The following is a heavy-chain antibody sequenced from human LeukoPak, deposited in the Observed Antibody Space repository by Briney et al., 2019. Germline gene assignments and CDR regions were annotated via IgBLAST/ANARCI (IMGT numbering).Heavy chain of an antibody. Sequence: GGSLRLSCAASGFTFSSYWMSWVRQAPGKGLEWVANIKQDGSEKYYVDSVKGRFTISRDNAKNSLYLQMNSLRAEDTAVYYCARALTGYCSSTSCPYYFDYWAREPWSPSPQ. V-gene: IGHV3-7*01. CDR1: GFTFSSYW. D-gene: IGHD2-2*01. CDR3: ARALTGYCSSTSCPYYFDY. J-gene: IGHJ4*02. CDR2: IKQDGSEK.